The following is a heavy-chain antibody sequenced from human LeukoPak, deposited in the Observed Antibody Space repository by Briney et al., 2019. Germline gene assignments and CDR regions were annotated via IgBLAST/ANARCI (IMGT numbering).Heavy chain of an antibody. J-gene: IGHJ4*02. CDR1: GYTFTSYG. CDR3: ARDLGSGWYDY. CDR2: ISAYNGNT. Sequence: ASVKVSCKASGYTFTSYGISWVRQAPGQGLEWMGWISAYNGNTNYAQKLQGRVTMTTDTSTSTAYTELRSLRSDDTAVYYCARDLGSGWYDYWGQGTLVTVSS. D-gene: IGHD6-19*01. V-gene: IGHV1-18*01.